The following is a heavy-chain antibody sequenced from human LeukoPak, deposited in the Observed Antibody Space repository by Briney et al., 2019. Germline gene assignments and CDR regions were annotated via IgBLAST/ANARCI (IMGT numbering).Heavy chain of an antibody. Sequence: PGGSLRLSCAASGFTFSSYAMHWVRQAPGKGLEWVAVISYDGSNKYYADSVKGRFTISRDNSKNTLYLQMNSLRAEDTAVYYCASLPTYYYYYCGMDVWGQGTTVTVSS. V-gene: IGHV3-30-3*01. CDR2: ISYDGSNK. CDR3: ASLPTYYYYYCGMDV. J-gene: IGHJ6*02. CDR1: GFTFSSYA.